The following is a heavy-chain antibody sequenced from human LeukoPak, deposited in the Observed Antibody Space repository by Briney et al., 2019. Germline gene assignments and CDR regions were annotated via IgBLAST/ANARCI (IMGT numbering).Heavy chain of an antibody. J-gene: IGHJ4*02. Sequence: PSETLSLTCTVSGGSISSYYWSWIRQPPGKGLEWIGYIYYSGRTNYNPSLKSRVTISVDTSKNQFSLKLNSVTAADTAVYYCARGGWELFDYWGQGTLVTVSS. D-gene: IGHD1-7*01. V-gene: IGHV4-59*01. CDR1: GGSISSYY. CDR3: ARGGWELFDY. CDR2: IYYSGRT.